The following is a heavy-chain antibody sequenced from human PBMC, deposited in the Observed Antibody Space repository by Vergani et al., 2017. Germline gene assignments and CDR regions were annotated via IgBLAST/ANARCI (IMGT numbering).Heavy chain of an antibody. D-gene: IGHD2-21*01. CDR2: IYDSGDT. CDR3: ARGALWWLRQIDS. J-gene: IGHJ4*02. CDR1: GNPINTYY. Sequence: QVQPHESGPGLVTPSEILYLTCCVSGNPINTYYCTWIPQPPGKGLEWIGYIYDSGDTKYNRSLKSRVTMSLYTSKNQFSLNLYSVTAAETAVYYCARGALWWLRQIDSWGQGTLVTVSS. V-gene: IGHV4-59*01.